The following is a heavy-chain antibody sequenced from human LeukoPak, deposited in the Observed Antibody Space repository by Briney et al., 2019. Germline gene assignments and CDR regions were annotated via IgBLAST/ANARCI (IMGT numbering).Heavy chain of an antibody. Sequence: GGSLRLSCAASGFTFSRYWMSGVRQAPGKGLEWVANIKQDGSERFYVDSVRGRFTISRDNAKNSLYLQMNSLRAEDTAVYYCARDQWSSSWRALYYFDYWGQGTLVTVSS. CDR2: IKQDGSER. J-gene: IGHJ4*02. D-gene: IGHD6-13*01. CDR1: GFTFSRYW. CDR3: ARDQWSSSWRALYYFDY. V-gene: IGHV3-7*01.